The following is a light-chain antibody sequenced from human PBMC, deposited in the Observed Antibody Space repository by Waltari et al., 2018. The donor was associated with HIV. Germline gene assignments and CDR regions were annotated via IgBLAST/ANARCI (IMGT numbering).Light chain of an antibody. CDR3: QQHTNWPLT. CDR2: DAS. CDR1: QSVSTY. V-gene: IGKV3-11*01. Sequence: EIVLTQSPATLSLSPGERATLSCRASQSVSTYLAWYQHKPGQAPRLLIYDASNRATGIPARFSGSGSGTDFILTISSLEPEDFAIYYCQQHTNWPLTFGGGTKVEIK. J-gene: IGKJ4*01.